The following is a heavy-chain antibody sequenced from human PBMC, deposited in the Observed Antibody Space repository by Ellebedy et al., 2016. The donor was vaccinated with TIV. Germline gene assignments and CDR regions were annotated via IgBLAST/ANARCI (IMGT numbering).Heavy chain of an antibody. Sequence: SETLSLTCTVSGCSFSDYYLSWVPQPTAYVLERIGFFYYSGSTNYTASLNSRVAISVDTSKNQFSLKLTSVAAADTAVYYCARSGFSTFDLDYWGQGSQATVS. CDR2: FYYSGST. D-gene: IGHD6-13*01. J-gene: IGHJ4*02. V-gene: IGHV4-59*01. CDR3: ARSGFSTFDLDY. CDR1: GCSFSDYY.